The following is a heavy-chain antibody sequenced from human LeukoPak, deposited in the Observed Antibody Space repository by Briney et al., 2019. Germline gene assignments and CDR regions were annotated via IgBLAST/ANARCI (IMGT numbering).Heavy chain of an antibody. CDR2: ISYDGSNK. D-gene: IGHD6-19*01. CDR3: AKKSIPVAGGAFDI. J-gene: IGHJ3*02. Sequence: GRSLTLSCAPSGFTFSSYGTHCVRQCPGKGLEWVAVISYDGSNKHYADSVKGGFTISRDNSKNTLYLQMNSPRAEDTAVYYWAKKSIPVAGGAFDIWGQGTMVTVS. CDR1: GFTFSSYG. V-gene: IGHV3-30*18.